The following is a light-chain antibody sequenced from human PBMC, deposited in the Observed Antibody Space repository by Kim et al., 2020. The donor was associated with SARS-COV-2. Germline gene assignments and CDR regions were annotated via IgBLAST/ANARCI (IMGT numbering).Light chain of an antibody. CDR1: QSISSIS. V-gene: IGKV3-20*01. CDR3: QQYGSSPRT. J-gene: IGKJ1*01. Sequence: EIVLTQSPGTLSLSPGERATLSCRASQSISSISLAWYQQKPGQPPRLLIYGASTRATGIPDRFSGSESGTDFTLTISGLEPEDFAVYYCQQYGSSPRTFGQGTKVDIK. CDR2: GAS.